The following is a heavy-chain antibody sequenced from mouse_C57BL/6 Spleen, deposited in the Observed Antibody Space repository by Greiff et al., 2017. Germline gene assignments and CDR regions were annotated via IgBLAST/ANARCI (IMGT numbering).Heavy chain of an antibody. Sequence: ESGPGLVKPSQSLSLTCSVTGYSITSGYYWNWIRQFPGNKLEWMGYISYDGSNNYNPSLKNRISITRDTSKNQFFLKLNSVTTEDTATYYCAREDGGLLAYWGQGTLVTVSA. CDR1: GYSITSGYY. J-gene: IGHJ3*01. V-gene: IGHV3-6*01. CDR3: AREDGGLLAY. D-gene: IGHD2-4*01. CDR2: ISYDGSN.